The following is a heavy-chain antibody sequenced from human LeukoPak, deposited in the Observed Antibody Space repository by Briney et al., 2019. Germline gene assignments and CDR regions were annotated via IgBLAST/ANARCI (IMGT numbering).Heavy chain of an antibody. CDR2: INHSGGT. CDR1: GGSFSGYS. Sequence: SETLSLTCAVYGGSFSGYSWSWIRQLPGKGLEWIGEINHSGGTNYNPSLMSRVTISVDTSKNQFSLKLSSVTAADTAVYYCATGSKGSSWSYYYYYMDVWGKGTTVTVSS. V-gene: IGHV4-34*01. D-gene: IGHD6-13*01. J-gene: IGHJ6*03. CDR3: ATGSKGSSWSYYYYYMDV.